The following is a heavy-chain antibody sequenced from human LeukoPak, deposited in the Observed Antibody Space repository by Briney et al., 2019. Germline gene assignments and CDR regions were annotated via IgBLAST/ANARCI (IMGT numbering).Heavy chain of an antibody. CDR3: ARTTGIAARPPLDY. V-gene: IGHV4-34*01. CDR2: INHSGST. J-gene: IGHJ4*02. CDR1: GGSFSGYY. Sequence: SETLSPTCAVYGGSFSGYYWSWIRRPPGKGLEWIGEINHSGSTNYNPSLKSRVTISVDTSKNQFSLKLSSVTAADTAVYYCARTTGIAARPPLDYWGQGTLVTVSS. D-gene: IGHD6-6*01.